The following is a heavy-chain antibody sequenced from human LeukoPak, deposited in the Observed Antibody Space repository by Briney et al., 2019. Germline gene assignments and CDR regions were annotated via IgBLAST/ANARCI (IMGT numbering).Heavy chain of an antibody. V-gene: IGHV3-48*04. Sequence: PGGSLRLSCAASGFTFSSYSMNWVRQAPGKGLEWVSYISSSSSTIYYADSVKGRFTISRDNAKTSLYLQMNSLRAEDTALYYCASAGLTYGSGSYFVYWGQGTLVTVSS. D-gene: IGHD3-10*01. CDR1: GFTFSSYS. CDR3: ASAGLTYGSGSYFVY. J-gene: IGHJ4*02. CDR2: ISSSSSTI.